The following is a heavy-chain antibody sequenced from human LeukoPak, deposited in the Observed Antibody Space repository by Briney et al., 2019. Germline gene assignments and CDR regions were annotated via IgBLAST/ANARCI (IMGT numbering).Heavy chain of an antibody. CDR3: ARDMYVGNPGYYFDY. CDR2: IYNSGSA. CDR1: GGSISSGGYC. J-gene: IGHJ4*02. V-gene: IGHV4-31*03. D-gene: IGHD4-23*01. Sequence: KTSETLSLTCTVSGGSISSGGYCWSWLRQHPGKGLEWIGCIYNSGSAYYNPSLKSRVTVSVDTSKNQFSLKLNSVTAADTAMYYCARDMYVGNPGYYFDYWGQGTLVTVSS.